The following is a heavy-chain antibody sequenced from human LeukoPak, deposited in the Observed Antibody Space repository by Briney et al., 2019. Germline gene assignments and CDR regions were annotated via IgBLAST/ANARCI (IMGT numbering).Heavy chain of an antibody. V-gene: IGHV4-4*02. CDR3: ARTSSWLFGRNWFDP. CDR2: IYHSGST. CDR1: GGSISSRYW. Sequence: PSETLSLTCAISGGSISSRYWWSWVRQPPGKGLEWSGEIYHSGSTNYNPSLKSRVTISVDTSKNQFSLKLSSVTAADTAVYYCARTSSWLFGRNWFDPWGQGTLVTVSS. D-gene: IGHD3-9*01. J-gene: IGHJ5*02.